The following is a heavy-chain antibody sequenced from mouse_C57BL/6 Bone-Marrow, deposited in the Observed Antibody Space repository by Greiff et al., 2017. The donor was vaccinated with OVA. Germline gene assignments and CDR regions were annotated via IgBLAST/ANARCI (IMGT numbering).Heavy chain of an antibody. CDR2: INPSTGGT. J-gene: IGHJ2*01. CDR1: GYSFTGYY. Sequence: DVKLQESGPELVKPGASVKISCKASGYSFTGYYMNWVKQSPEKSLEWIGEINPSTGGTTYNQKFKAKATLTVDKSSSTAYMQLKSLTSEDSAVYYCARKGGLRHYFDYWGQGTTLTVSS. CDR3: ARKGGLRHYFDY. D-gene: IGHD2-12*01. V-gene: IGHV1-42*01.